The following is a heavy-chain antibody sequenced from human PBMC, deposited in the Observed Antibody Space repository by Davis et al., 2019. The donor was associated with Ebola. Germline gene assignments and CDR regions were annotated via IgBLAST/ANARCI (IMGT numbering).Heavy chain of an antibody. V-gene: IGHV1-46*01. CDR2: INPSGGST. D-gene: IGHD3-22*01. CDR1: GYTFTSYY. Sequence: ASVKVSCKASGYTFTSYYMHWVRQAPGQGLEWMGIINPSGGSTSYAQKFQGRVTMTRDTSTSTVYMELSSLRSDDTAVYYCARELLYYDSSGYQRYFDLWGRGTLVTVSS. J-gene: IGHJ2*01. CDR3: ARELLYYDSSGYQRYFDL.